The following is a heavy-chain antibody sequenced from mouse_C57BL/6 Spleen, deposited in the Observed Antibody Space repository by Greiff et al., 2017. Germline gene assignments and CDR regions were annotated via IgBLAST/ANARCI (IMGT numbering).Heavy chain of an antibody. D-gene: IGHD3-2*02. J-gene: IGHJ2*01. CDR3: ARGDSSGYGD. Sequence: QVQLQQSGAELVRPGASVKLSCKASGYTFTDYYINWVKQRPGQGLEWIARIYPGSGTTYYNEKFKGKATLTAEKSSSTAYMQLSSLTSEDSAVYVCARGDSSGYGDWGQGTTLTVAS. CDR2: IYPGSGTT. CDR1: GYTFTDYY. V-gene: IGHV1-76*01.